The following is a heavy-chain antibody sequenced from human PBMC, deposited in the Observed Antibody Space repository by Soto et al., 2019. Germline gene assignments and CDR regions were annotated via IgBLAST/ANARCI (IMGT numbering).Heavy chain of an antibody. D-gene: IGHD2-15*01. CDR1: GYTFTSYG. V-gene: IGHV1-18*04. J-gene: IGHJ6*02. CDR2: ISAYNGNT. Sequence: GASVKVSCKASGYTFTSYGISWVRQAPGQGLEWMGWISAYNGNTNYAQKLQGRVTMTTDTSTSTAYMELRSLRSDDTAVYYCARGGGGYCSGGSCYHPYYYYYYGMDVWGQGTTVTVS. CDR3: ARGGGGYCSGGSCYHPYYYYYYGMDV.